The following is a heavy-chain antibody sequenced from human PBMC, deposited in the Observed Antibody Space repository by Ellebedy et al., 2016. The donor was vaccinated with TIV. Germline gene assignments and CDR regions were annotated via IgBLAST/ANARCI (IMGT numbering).Heavy chain of an antibody. J-gene: IGHJ6*02. CDR2: ITRSGGI. V-gene: IGHV3-69-1*02. CDR3: ARERSSAGVLDM. CDR1: GFTFNNYD. D-gene: IGHD2-2*01. Sequence: GESLKISXAASGFTFNNYDMNWVRHTPGKGLECITSITRSGGIFYAESLGGRFSISRDNTNNSLYLQMSSLRAEDTGLYYCARERSSAGVLDMWGQGTTVTVSS.